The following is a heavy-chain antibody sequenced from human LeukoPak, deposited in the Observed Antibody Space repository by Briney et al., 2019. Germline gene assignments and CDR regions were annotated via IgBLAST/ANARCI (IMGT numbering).Heavy chain of an antibody. CDR1: GGSFSGDY. CDR3: ARGYSSGWYGY. Sequence: SETLCVTSAVPGGSFSGDYWSWVRQRPGGGLEWIGEINNSGSTNSNPSLNSRVTISVDTSRNQFSLKLSSVTAADSAVYYCARGYSSGWYGYWGQGTLVTVSS. D-gene: IGHD6-19*01. V-gene: IGHV4-34*01. CDR2: INNSGST. J-gene: IGHJ4*02.